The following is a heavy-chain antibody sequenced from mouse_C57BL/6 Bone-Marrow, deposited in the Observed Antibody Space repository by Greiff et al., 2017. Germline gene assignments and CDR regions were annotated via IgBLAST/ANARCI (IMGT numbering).Heavy chain of an antibody. D-gene: IGHD1-1*01. Sequence: QVQLQQPGTELVKPGASVKLSCTASGYTFTSSCMHWVKQRPGQGLEWIGTLNPSNGGTNYNEKFKSKATLTVDKSSSTAYMQLSSLTSEDAAIDYCARLGYDYGSSGGYWGQGTTLTVSS. CDR3: ARLGYDYGSSGGY. CDR1: GYTFTSSC. J-gene: IGHJ2*01. CDR2: LNPSNGGT. V-gene: IGHV1-53*01.